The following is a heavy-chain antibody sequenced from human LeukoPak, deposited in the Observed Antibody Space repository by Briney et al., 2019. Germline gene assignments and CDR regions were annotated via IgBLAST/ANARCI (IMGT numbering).Heavy chain of an antibody. Sequence: SETLSLTCTVSGGSISSYYWSWIRQPPGKGLEWIGYIYYSGSTNYNPSLKSRVTISVDTSKNQFSLKLSSVTAADTAVYYCARGRYCGGDCYAFDYWGQGTLVTVSS. CDR1: GGSISSYY. J-gene: IGHJ4*02. CDR3: ARGRYCGGDCYAFDY. D-gene: IGHD2-21*02. V-gene: IGHV4-59*12. CDR2: IYYSGST.